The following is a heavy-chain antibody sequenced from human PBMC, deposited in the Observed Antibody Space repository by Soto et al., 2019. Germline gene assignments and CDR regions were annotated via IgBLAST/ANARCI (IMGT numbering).Heavy chain of an antibody. V-gene: IGHV1-18*01. CDR3: ARISTAAGPGPNWFDP. D-gene: IGHD6-13*01. Sequence: QVQLVQSGAEVKQPGASVKVSCKASGYTFTSYGISWVRQAPGQGLEWMGWISAYNGNTNYAQKLQGRVTMTTDTSTSTAYMELRSLRSDDTAVYYCARISTAAGPGPNWFDPWGQGTLVTVSS. CDR2: ISAYNGNT. CDR1: GYTFTSYG. J-gene: IGHJ5*02.